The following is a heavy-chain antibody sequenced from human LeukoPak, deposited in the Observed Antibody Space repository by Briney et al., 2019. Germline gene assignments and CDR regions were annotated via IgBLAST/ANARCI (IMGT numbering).Heavy chain of an antibody. V-gene: IGHV1-2*02. CDR2: TNPNSGGT. D-gene: IGHD3-3*01. CDR1: GYTFTGYY. Sequence: ASVKVSCKASGYTFTGYYMHWVRQAPGQGLEWMGWTNPNSGGTNYAQKFQGRVTMTRDTSINTAYMELSRLRSDDTAVYYCARDSIFGVVIIPSFDYWGQGTLVTVSS. CDR3: ARDSIFGVVIIPSFDY. J-gene: IGHJ4*02.